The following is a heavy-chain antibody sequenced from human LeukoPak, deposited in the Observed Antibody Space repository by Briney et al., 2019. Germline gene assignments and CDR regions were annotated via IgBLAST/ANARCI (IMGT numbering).Heavy chain of an antibody. Sequence: GGSLRLSCAASGFTFSNYAMTWVRQAPGKGLEWVSPISDSGENLYYADSVKGRFTISRDNSKNTLFLQLNSLRAEDSAVYRCAKVLYYYDSSGRYYYFDYWGQGTLVSVSS. CDR1: GFTFSNYA. D-gene: IGHD3-22*01. CDR2: ISDSGENL. J-gene: IGHJ4*02. V-gene: IGHV3-23*01. CDR3: AKVLYYYDSSGRYYYFDY.